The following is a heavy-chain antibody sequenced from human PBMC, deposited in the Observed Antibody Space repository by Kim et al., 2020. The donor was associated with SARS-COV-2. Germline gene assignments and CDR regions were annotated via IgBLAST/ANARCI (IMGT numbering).Heavy chain of an antibody. V-gene: IGHV1-18*01. CDR3: ARDDHYGSGSYSKSTPEKYFDY. D-gene: IGHD3-10*01. CDR2: ISAYNGNT. CDR1: GYTFTSYG. J-gene: IGHJ4*02. Sequence: ASVKVSCKASGYTFTSYGISWVRQAPGQGLEWMGWISAYNGNTNYAQKLQGRVTMTTDTSTSTAYMELRSLRSDDTAVYYCARDDHYGSGSYSKSTPEKYFDYWGQGTLVTVSS.